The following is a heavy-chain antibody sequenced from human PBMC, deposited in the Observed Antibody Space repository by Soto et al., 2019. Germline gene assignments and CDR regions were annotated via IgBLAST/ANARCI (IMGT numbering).Heavy chain of an antibody. Sequence: QVHLVQSGAEVKKPGASVKVSCKGSGYAFTTYGITWVRQAPGQGLEWMGWISAHNGNTNYAQKLQGRVTVTRDTSTSTAYRERRSLRSDDTAVYDGARGRYGDYWGQGALVTVSS. D-gene: IGHD1-1*01. J-gene: IGHJ4*02. CDR3: ARGRYGDY. CDR2: ISAHNGNT. CDR1: GYAFTTYG. V-gene: IGHV1-18*01.